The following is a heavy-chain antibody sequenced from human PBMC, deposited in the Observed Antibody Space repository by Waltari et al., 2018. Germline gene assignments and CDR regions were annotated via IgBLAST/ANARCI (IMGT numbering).Heavy chain of an antibody. Sequence: QLQLQESGPGLVKPSETLSLTCTVSGGSISSSSYYWGWIRQPPGKGLEWIGSIYYSGSTYYNPSLKSRVTISVDTSKNQFSLKLSSVTAADTAVYYCARSPKYDYVWGSSRLFDYWGQGTLVTVSS. CDR1: GGSISSSSYY. V-gene: IGHV4-39*01. CDR2: IYYSGST. J-gene: IGHJ4*02. CDR3: ARSPKYDYVWGSSRLFDY. D-gene: IGHD3-16*01.